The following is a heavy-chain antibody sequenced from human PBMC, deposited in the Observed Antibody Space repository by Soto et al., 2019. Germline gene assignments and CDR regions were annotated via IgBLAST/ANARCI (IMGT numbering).Heavy chain of an antibody. CDR1: GYSFTSYW. V-gene: IGHV5-51*01. CDR3: ARHRGRQDAFQPSGSYEDY. D-gene: IGHD1-26*01. J-gene: IGHJ4*02. Sequence: GESLKISCKGSGYSFTSYWIGWVRQMPGKGLEWMGIIYPGDSDTRYSPSFQGQVTISADKSISTAYLQWSSLKASDTDMYYCARHRGRQDAFQPSGSYEDYWGQGTLVTVSS. CDR2: IYPGDSDT.